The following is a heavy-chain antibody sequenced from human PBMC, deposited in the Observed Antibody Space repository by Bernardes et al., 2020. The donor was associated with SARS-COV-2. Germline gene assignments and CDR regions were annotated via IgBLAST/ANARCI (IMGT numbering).Heavy chain of an antibody. CDR2: ISAYNGNT. D-gene: IGHD3-3*01. J-gene: IGHJ6*02. CDR3: AREPRGREWLSNYYYGMDV. CDR1: GYTFTSNG. V-gene: IGHV1-18*01. Sequence: ASVQVSCKASGYTFTSNGISWVRQAPGQGREWMGWISAYNGNTNYAQKLQGRVTMTTDTSTSTAYMELRSLRSDDTAVYYCAREPRGREWLSNYYYGMDVWGQGTTVTVSS.